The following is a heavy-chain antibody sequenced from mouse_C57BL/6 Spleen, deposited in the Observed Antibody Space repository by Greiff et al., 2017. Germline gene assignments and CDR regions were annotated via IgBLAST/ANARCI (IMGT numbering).Heavy chain of an antibody. J-gene: IGHJ4*01. CDR2: IDPSDSYT. Sequence: VQLQQPGAELVMPGASVKLSCKASGYTFTSYWMHWVKQRPGQGLEWIGEIDPSDSYTNYNEKFKSKATLTVDTSSSTAYMQLSSLTSEDSAVYYCARHGSSYNAMDYWGQGTSVTVSS. CDR1: GYTFTSYW. CDR3: ARHGSSYNAMDY. D-gene: IGHD1-1*01. V-gene: IGHV1-69*01.